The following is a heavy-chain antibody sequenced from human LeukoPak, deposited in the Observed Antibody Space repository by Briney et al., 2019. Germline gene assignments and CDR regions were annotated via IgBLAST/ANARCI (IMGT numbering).Heavy chain of an antibody. D-gene: IGHD2-2*01. CDR1: GFTFSSYW. CDR3: ARDKAVVPAAPPDY. J-gene: IGHJ4*02. CDR2: INTDGSST. V-gene: IGHV3-74*01. Sequence: GGSLRLSCAASGFTFSSYWMHCVRQAPGKGLVWVSRINTDGSSTSYADSVKGRFTISRDNAKNTLYLQMNSLRAEDTAVYYCARDKAVVPAAPPDYWGQGTLVTVSS.